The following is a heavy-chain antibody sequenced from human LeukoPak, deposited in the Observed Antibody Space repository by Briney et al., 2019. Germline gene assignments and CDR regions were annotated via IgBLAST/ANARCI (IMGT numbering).Heavy chain of an antibody. CDR2: TRNKANSYTT. CDR1: GFTFSDHY. CDR3: ARDRDL. Sequence: GGSLRLSCAASGFTFSDHYMDWVRQAPGKGLEWVGRTRNKANSYTTEYAASVKGRFTISRDDSKNSLYPQMNSLKTEDTAVYYCARDRDLWGRGTLVTVSS. V-gene: IGHV3-72*01. J-gene: IGHJ2*01.